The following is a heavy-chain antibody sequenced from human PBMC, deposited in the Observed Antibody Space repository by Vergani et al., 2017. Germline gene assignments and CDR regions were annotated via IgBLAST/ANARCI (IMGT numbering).Heavy chain of an antibody. Sequence: QVQRVQSGAEVKKPGSSVKVSCKASGGTFSSYAISWVRQSPGQGLEWMGGIIPIFGTANYAQKFQGRVTITADKSTSTAYMELSSLRSEDTAVYYCARDGSDTAMVKNYYYYYGMDVWGQGTTVTVSS. CDR1: GGTFSSYA. CDR2: IIPIFGTA. J-gene: IGHJ6*02. CDR3: ARDGSDTAMVKNYYYYYGMDV. D-gene: IGHD5-18*01. V-gene: IGHV1-69*06.